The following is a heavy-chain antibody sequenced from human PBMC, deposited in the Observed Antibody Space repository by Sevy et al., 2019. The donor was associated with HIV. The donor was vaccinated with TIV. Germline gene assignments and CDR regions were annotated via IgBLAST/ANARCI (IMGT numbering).Heavy chain of an antibody. D-gene: IGHD3-16*01. Sequence: GGSLRLSCAASGFTFSSYAMSWVRQAPGKGLEWVSAISGSGGSTYYADSVKGRFTISRDNSKNTLYLQMNSLRAEDTAVYYCARDDYDYVWGSYSWGQGTLVTVSS. CDR3: ARDDYDYVWGSYS. V-gene: IGHV3-23*01. CDR2: ISGSGGST. J-gene: IGHJ5*02. CDR1: GFTFSSYA.